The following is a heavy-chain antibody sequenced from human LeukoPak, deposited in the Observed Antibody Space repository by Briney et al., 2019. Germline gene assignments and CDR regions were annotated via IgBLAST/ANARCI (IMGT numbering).Heavy chain of an antibody. Sequence: GGSLRLSCAASGFTFSNAWMSWVRQAPGKGREWVGRIICKPDGGTKDTAAPVKDRFTISRDDSKNTLYLQMNSLKTEDTDVYYCSTPSYSSSWDDSSRFDYWGQGTLVTVSS. CDR1: GFTFSNAW. J-gene: IGHJ4*02. V-gene: IGHV3-15*01. D-gene: IGHD6-13*01. CDR2: IICKPDGGTK. CDR3: STPSYSSSWDDSSRFDY.